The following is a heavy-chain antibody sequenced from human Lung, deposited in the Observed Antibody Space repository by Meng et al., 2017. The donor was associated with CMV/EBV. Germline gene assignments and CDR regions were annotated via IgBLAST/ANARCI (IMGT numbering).Heavy chain of an antibody. Sequence: SFPNSWIAWVRQMPGKGLEWMGIIYVGDSDTRYSPSFQGQVTMSADKSINIAYLQWSSLKASDTAVYYCARAPTRDGYNFLDWYFDLWGRGTLVTVSS. CDR3: ARAPTRDGYNFLDWYFDL. V-gene: IGHV5-51*01. CDR2: IYVGDSDT. D-gene: IGHD5-24*01. J-gene: IGHJ2*01. CDR1: SFPNSW.